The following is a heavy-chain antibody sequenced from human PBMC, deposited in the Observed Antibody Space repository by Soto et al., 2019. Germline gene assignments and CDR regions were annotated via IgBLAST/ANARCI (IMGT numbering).Heavy chain of an antibody. J-gene: IGHJ4*02. Sequence: VNPTETLTLTCTVSGFSLSNARMGVSWIRQPPGKALEWLAHIFSNDEKSYSTSLKSRLTISKDTSKSQVVTNMTNMDPVDTATYYCARIRVQRYSSSWYADYWGQGNLVTVSS. CDR1: GFSLSNARMG. V-gene: IGHV2-26*01. D-gene: IGHD6-13*01. CDR3: ARIRVQRYSSSWYADY. CDR2: IFSNDEK.